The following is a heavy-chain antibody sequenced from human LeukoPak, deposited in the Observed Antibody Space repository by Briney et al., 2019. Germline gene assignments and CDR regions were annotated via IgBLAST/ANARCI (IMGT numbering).Heavy chain of an antibody. D-gene: IGHD1-26*01. CDR3: ARDRGVGATLGPDY. CDR2: INPNSGGT. CDR1: GYTFTGYY. J-gene: IGHJ4*02. Sequence: ASVKVSCKASGYTFTGYYMHWVRQAPGQGLEWMGWINPNSGGTNYAQKFQGRVTMTRDTSISTAYMELSRLRSDDTAVYYCARDRGVGATLGPDYWGQGTLVTVSS. V-gene: IGHV1-2*02.